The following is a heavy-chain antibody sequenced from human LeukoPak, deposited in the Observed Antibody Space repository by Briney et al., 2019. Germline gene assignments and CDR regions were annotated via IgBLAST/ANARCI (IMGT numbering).Heavy chain of an antibody. CDR2: ISGSG. CDR1: GVTFSSYA. Sequence: GGSLRLSCAASGVTFSSYAMSWVRQAPGKGLEWVSSISGSGYYADSVKGRFTISRDNSKNTLYLQMNSLRAEDTAVYYCVKVYYYMDVWGKGTTVTVS. V-gene: IGHV3-23*01. J-gene: IGHJ6*03. CDR3: VKVYYYMDV.